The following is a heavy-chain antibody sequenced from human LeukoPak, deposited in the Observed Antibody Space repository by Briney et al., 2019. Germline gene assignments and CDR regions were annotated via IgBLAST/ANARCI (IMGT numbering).Heavy chain of an antibody. Sequence: PSETLSLTCTVSGDSISSGDYYWSWIRQPAGKGLEWIGRIYTSGSTNYNPSLKSRVTMSVDTSKNQFSLKLSSVTAADTAVYYCARERTYYDILTGYWPGGPDYWGQGTLVTVSS. CDR2: IYTSGST. CDR3: ARERTYYDILTGYWPGGPDY. D-gene: IGHD3-9*01. V-gene: IGHV4-61*02. CDR1: GDSISSGDYY. J-gene: IGHJ4*02.